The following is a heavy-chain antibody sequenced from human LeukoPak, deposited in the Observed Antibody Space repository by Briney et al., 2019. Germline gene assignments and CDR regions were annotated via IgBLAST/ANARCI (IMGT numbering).Heavy chain of an antibody. CDR2: ISYDGSNE. CDR3: ARDSTASLNAFDI. V-gene: IGHV3-30*04. J-gene: IGHJ3*02. CDR1: GFTFSSYA. D-gene: IGHD5-18*01. Sequence: GGSLRLSCAASGFTFSSYAMHWVRQAPGKGLEWVAVISYDGSNEYYADSVKGRFTISRDNSKNTLYLQMNSLRAEDTAVYYCARDSTASLNAFDIWGQGTMVTVSS.